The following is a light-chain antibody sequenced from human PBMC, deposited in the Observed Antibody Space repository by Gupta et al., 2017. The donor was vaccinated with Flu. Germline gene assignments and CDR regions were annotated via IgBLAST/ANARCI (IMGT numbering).Light chain of an antibody. Sequence: DIVMTQSPLSLPVTPGEPASISCRSSQSLLHSNGYNYLDWYLQKPGQSPQLLIYLGSNRASGVPDRFSGSGSGTDFTLKISRVEAEDVGVYYGMQTLQTTRTFGQGTKVEIK. CDR2: LGS. V-gene: IGKV2-28*01. CDR3: MQTLQTTRT. CDR1: QSLLHSNGYNY. J-gene: IGKJ1*01.